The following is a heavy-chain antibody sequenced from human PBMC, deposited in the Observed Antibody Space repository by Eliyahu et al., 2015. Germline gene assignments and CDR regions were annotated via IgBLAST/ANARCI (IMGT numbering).Heavy chain of an antibody. V-gene: IGHV3-74*01. Sequence: EVQLVESGGGLVQPGGSLRXSCAAXGFTFSSNWMHWVRQAPGKGLVWVSRINSDGSSTSYADSVKGRFTTSRDNAKNTLYLQMNSLRAEDTAVYYCARVGTKWELLTLGGQGTLVTVSS. J-gene: IGHJ4*02. D-gene: IGHD1-26*01. CDR1: GFTFSSNW. CDR3: ARVGTKWELLTL. CDR2: INSDGSST.